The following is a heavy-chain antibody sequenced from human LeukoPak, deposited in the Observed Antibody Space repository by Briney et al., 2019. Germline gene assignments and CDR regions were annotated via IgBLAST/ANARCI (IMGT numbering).Heavy chain of an antibody. CDR3: ARVLGYSVYDLAY. CDR1: GFTFSDHY. CDR2: IRNKANSYTT. J-gene: IGHJ4*02. Sequence: PAESLRLSCAASGFTFSDHYMDWVRQAPGKGLEWVGRIRNKANSYTTEYTASVKGRFTISRDDSKNSQYLQMNSLKTEDTAVYYCARVLGYSVYDLAYWGQGTLVTVSS. D-gene: IGHD5/OR15-5a*01. V-gene: IGHV3-72*01.